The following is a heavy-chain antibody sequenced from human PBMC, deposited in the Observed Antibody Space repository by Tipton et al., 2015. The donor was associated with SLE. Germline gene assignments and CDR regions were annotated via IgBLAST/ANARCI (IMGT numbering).Heavy chain of an antibody. J-gene: IGHJ6*02. V-gene: IGHV4-34*01. Sequence: LRLSCTVSGGSISSHYWSWIRQPPGKGLEWIGEINHSGSTNYNPSLKSRVTISVDTSKNQFSLKLSSVTAADTGVYYCARHLGEQQLVYYYYYGMDVWGQGTTVTVSS. CDR2: INHSGST. D-gene: IGHD6-13*01. CDR1: GGSISSHY. CDR3: ARHLGEQQLVYYYYYGMDV.